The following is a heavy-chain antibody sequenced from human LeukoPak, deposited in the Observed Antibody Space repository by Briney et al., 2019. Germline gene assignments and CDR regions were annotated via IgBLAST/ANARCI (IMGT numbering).Heavy chain of an antibody. CDR3: ARASRYYYGSGSYPPYYYYYMDV. D-gene: IGHD3-10*01. CDR1: GGSISSGGYS. J-gene: IGHJ6*03. V-gene: IGHV4-30-4*07. CDR2: IYYTGNT. Sequence: SETLSLTCAVSGGSISSGGYSWSWIRQPPGKGMEWIAYIYYTGNTYFNPSLKSRVTISVDTSKNQFSLKLSSVTAADTAVYYCARASRYYYGSGSYPPYYYYYMDVWGKGTTVTISS.